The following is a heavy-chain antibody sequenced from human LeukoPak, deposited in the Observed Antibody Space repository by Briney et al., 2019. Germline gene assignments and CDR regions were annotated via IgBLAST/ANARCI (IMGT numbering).Heavy chain of an antibody. D-gene: IGHD1-26*01. CDR1: GYTFTGYY. CDR3: ARDNSVGDYAWWFDP. V-gene: IGHV1-2*02. Sequence: ASVKVSCKASGYTFTGYYLHWVRQAPGQGLEWMGWINPDSGGTNYAQKFQGRVTMTRDTSISTAYMELSRLRSDDTAVYFCARDNSVGDYAWWFDPWGQGTLVTVSS. CDR2: INPDSGGT. J-gene: IGHJ5*02.